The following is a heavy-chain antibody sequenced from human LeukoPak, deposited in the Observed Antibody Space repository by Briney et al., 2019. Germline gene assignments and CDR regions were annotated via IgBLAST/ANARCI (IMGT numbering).Heavy chain of an antibody. CDR2: INHSGST. D-gene: IGHD1-7*01. CDR1: GGSFSGYY. Sequence: SETLSLTCAVYGGSFSGYYWSWIRQPPGKGLEWIGEINHSGSTNYNPSLKSRVTISVDTSKNQFSLKLSSVTAAVTAVYYCARGQASLTGTTCFDYWGQGTLVTVSS. J-gene: IGHJ4*02. CDR3: ARGQASLTGTTCFDY. V-gene: IGHV4-34*01.